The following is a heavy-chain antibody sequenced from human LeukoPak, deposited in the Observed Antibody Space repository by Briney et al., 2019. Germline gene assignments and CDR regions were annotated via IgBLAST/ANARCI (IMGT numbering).Heavy chain of an antibody. CDR3: ARDPRPSYDSSGYYYPGDY. J-gene: IGHJ4*02. Sequence: GSSVKVSCKASGGTFSSYAISWVRQAPGQGLEWMGGVIPIFGTAHYAQKFQGRVTITADESTSTAYMELSSLRSEDTAVYYYARDPRPSYDSSGYYYPGDYWGQGTLVTVSS. V-gene: IGHV1-69*01. CDR2: VIPIFGTA. CDR1: GGTFSSYA. D-gene: IGHD3-22*01.